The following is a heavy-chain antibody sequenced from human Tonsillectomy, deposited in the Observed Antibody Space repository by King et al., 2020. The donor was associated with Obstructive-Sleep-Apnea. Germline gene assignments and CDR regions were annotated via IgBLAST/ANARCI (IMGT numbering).Heavy chain of an antibody. D-gene: IGHD6-13*01. CDR2: ISWNSGSI. J-gene: IGHJ5*02. Sequence: QLVQSGGGLVQPGRSLRLSCAASGFTFDDYAMHWVRQAPGKGLEWVSCISWNSGSIGYADSVKGRFTISRDNAKNSLYLQMNSLRAEDTALYYCAKGGYSSSWSWAQGTLVTVSS. CDR1: GFTFDDYA. CDR3: AKGGYSSSWS. V-gene: IGHV3-9*01.